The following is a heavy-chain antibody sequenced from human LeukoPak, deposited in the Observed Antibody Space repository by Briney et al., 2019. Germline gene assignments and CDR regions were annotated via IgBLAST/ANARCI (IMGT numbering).Heavy chain of an antibody. V-gene: IGHV1-2*02. CDR3: ARVGVLRYFDWLLPLDY. CDR2: INPNSGGT. D-gene: IGHD3-9*01. Sequence: GASVKVSCKASGYTFTDYYIHWVRQAPGQGLEWMGWINPNSGGTVYAQRFQGRVTMTSDTSISTAYMELSRLRSDDTAVYYCARVGVLRYFDWLLPLDYWGQGTLVTVSS. CDR1: GYTFTDYY. J-gene: IGHJ4*02.